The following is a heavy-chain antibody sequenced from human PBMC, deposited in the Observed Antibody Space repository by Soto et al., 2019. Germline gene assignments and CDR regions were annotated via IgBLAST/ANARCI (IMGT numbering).Heavy chain of an antibody. Sequence: GGSLRLSCAASGFTFSSYAMSWIRQAPGKGLEWVSAISGSGGSTYYADSVKGRFTISRDNSKNTLYLQMNSLRAEDTAVYYCAKDRIPAMAYFDYWGQGTLVTVSS. J-gene: IGHJ4*02. CDR1: GFTFSSYA. CDR2: ISGSGGST. CDR3: AKDRIPAMAYFDY. D-gene: IGHD5-18*01. V-gene: IGHV3-23*01.